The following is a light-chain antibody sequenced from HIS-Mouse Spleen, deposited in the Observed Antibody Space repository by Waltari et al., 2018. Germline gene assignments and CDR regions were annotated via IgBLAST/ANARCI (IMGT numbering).Light chain of an antibody. Sequence: QSALTQPASVSGSPGQSITISCTGTSSDVGGYNYVSWYQPHPGKAPKLMIYDVSNRPSGVSNRFSGSKSGYTASLTISGLQAEDEADYYCSSYTSSSTLWVFGGGTKLTVL. CDR1: SSDVGGYNY. J-gene: IGLJ3*02. V-gene: IGLV2-14*01. CDR3: SSYTSSSTLWV. CDR2: DVS.